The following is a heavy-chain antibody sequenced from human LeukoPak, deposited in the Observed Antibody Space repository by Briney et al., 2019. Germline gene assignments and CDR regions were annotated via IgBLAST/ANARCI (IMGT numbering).Heavy chain of an antibody. V-gene: IGHV3-66*01. Sequence: PGGSLRLSCAASGFTVSSNYMSWVRQAPGKGLEWVSVIYSGGTTYYADSVRGRFTASRDNSKNTLYLQMNSLRVEDTAVYYCAHKLGRYYGMDVWGQGTTVTVSS. CDR2: IYSGGTT. J-gene: IGHJ6*02. CDR1: GFTVSSNY. CDR3: AHKLGRYYGMDV.